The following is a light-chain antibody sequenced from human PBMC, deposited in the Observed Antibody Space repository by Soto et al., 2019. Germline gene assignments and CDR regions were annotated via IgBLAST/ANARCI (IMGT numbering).Light chain of an antibody. CDR1: SSDVGDYNS. CDR2: DVS. J-gene: IGLJ1*01. V-gene: IGLV2-11*01. Sequence: QSALTQPRSVSGSPGQSVTVSCIGTSSDVGDYNSVSWYQQHPGKAPKLMIYDVSKRPSGVPDRFSGSKSGNTASLTISGLQAEDEADYYCCSHTTNYTYVFGTGTKVTVL. CDR3: CSHTTNYTYV.